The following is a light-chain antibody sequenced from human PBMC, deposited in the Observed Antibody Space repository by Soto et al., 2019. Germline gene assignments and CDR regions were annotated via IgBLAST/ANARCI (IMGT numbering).Light chain of an antibody. CDR1: QSVSTW. CDR3: QQYNGYSET. V-gene: IGKV1-5*03. CDR2: AAS. J-gene: IGKJ2*01. Sequence: DLQMTQSPSTLSASVGDRVTITCRASQSVSTWVAWYQQKQGRVPKPLIYAASTLESGVPSRFSGSGSGTEFTLTIAGLQPDDFATYYCQQYNGYSETFGQGTKLEIK.